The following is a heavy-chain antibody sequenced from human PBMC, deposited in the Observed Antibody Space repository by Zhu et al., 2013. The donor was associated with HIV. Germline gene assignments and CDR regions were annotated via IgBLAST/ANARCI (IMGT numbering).Heavy chain of an antibody. V-gene: IGHV1-8*01. Sequence: QVQLVQSGAEVKKPGASVKVSCKASGYTFTSYDINWVRQATGQGLEWMGWMNPNSGNTGYAQKFQGRVTMTRNTSISTAYMELSSLRSEDTAVYYCARVPGSMQDNYYYYYGMDVWGQGTTVTVSS. D-gene: IGHD2-15*01. CDR3: ARVPGSMQDNYYYYYGMDV. CDR2: MNPNSGNT. CDR1: GYTFTSYD. J-gene: IGHJ6*02.